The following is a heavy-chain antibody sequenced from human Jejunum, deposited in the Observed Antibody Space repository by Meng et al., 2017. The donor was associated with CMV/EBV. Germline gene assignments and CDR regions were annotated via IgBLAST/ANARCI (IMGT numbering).Heavy chain of an antibody. CDR2: IRLDNGAT. CDR1: GFTFFDYY. D-gene: IGHD6-13*01. J-gene: IGHJ4*02. Sequence: KASGFTFFDYYMHWLSQAPGQGLEWMGWIRLDNGATNYAQRFQGRVTLTRDTSITTAYMGLSWLTSDDTAVYFCARDSAIAAGTYFDYWGQGSLVTVSS. V-gene: IGHV1-2*02. CDR3: ARDSAIAAGTYFDY.